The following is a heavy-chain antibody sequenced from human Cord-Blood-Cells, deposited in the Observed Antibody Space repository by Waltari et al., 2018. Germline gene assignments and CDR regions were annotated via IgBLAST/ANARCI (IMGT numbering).Heavy chain of an antibody. CDR3: AKNARGRGYSGYDGAFDI. CDR2: ISGSGGST. Sequence: EVQLLESGGGLVQPGGSLRLSCAASGFTFSSYAMSWVRQAPGKGLEWVSAISGSGGSTNYADSVKGRFTSSRDNSKNTLYLKMNSLRAEDTAVYYCAKNARGRGYSGYDGAFDIWGQGTMVTVSS. J-gene: IGHJ3*02. V-gene: IGHV3-23*01. D-gene: IGHD5-12*01. CDR1: GFTFSSYA.